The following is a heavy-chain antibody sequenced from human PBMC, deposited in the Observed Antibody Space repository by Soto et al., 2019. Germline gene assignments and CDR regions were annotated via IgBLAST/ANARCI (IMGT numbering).Heavy chain of an antibody. D-gene: IGHD3-16*01. V-gene: IGHV4-59*01. CDR3: ARSGLTFRGVV. CDR1: YL. Sequence: YLWSCNRHLPGKGLEYIESIYYTGGTNYNSSLKSRVTISLDASKNQISLKLDSVTAADTAIYYCARSGLTFRGVVWGQGKQVTVAS. CDR2: IYYTGGT. J-gene: IGHJ4*02.